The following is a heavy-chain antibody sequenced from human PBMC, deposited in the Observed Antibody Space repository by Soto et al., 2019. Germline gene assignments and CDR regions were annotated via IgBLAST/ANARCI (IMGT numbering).Heavy chain of an antibody. CDR2: INPKFGDT. Sequence: QVRLVQSGAEVKEPGDSVRVSCEASGYTFTAYHIHWVRQAPGQGLEWMGWINPKFGDTGYAQDFQGRVSMTSDMSISTVYMELSRLTSDDTAIYYCARNMDYYYGRGSGNGHGVWGGGTTVTVFS. V-gene: IGHV1-2*02. CDR3: ARNMDYYYGRGSGNGHGV. CDR1: GYTFTAYH. J-gene: IGHJ6*04. D-gene: IGHD3-10*02.